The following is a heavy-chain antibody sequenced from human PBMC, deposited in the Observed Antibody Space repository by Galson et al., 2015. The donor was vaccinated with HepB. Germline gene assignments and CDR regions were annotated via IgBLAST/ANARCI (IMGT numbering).Heavy chain of an antibody. CDR2: INHSGST. CDR1: GGSFSGYY. Sequence: LSLTCAVYGGSFSGYYWSWIRQPPGKGLEWIGEINHSGSTNYNPSLKSRVTISVDTSKNQFSLKLSSVTAADTAVYYCARGGGTAMVTDYWGQGTLVTVSS. D-gene: IGHD5-18*01. V-gene: IGHV4-34*01. J-gene: IGHJ4*02. CDR3: ARGGGTAMVTDY.